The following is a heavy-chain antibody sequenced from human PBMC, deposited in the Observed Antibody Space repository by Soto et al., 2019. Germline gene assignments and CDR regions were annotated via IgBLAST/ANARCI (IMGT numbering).Heavy chain of an antibody. V-gene: IGHV3-30*18. J-gene: IGHJ4*02. CDR3: AKDRGKIYFDY. CDR1: GFSFSNSG. CDR2: ISYDGSNK. Sequence: LRLSCAASGFSFSNSGMHWVRQAPGKGLEWVAFISYDGSNKYYADSVKGRFTISRDNSKNTLYLQMNSLRAEDTAVYYCAKDRGKIYFDYWGQGTLVTVSS.